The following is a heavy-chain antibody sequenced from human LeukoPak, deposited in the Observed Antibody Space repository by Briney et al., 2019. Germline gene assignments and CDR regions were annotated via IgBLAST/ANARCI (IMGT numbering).Heavy chain of an antibody. J-gene: IGHJ4*02. CDR2: ISDSGST. Sequence: GGSLRLSCAASGFIFSNYGMNWVRQAPGKGLDWVSTISDSGSTYYADSVKGRFTISRDNSKNTLYLQMNSLRAEDTAVYYCAKRYCSGGSCSPQFDYWGQGTLVTVSS. V-gene: IGHV3-23*01. CDR3: AKRYCSGGSCSPQFDY. CDR1: GFIFSNYG. D-gene: IGHD2-15*01.